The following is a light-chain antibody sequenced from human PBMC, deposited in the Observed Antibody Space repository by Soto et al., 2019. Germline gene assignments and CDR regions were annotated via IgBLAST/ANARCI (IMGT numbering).Light chain of an antibody. CDR2: AAS. CDR1: QSISSY. J-gene: IGKJ4*02. V-gene: IGKV1-39*01. Sequence: DIQMTQSPSSLSASVGDRVTITCRASQSISSYLNWYQQKPGKAPKLLIYAASSLQSGVPSRFSCSGSGTDFTITISSLQPEDFATYYCQKSYSTPLRFGGGTKVEIK. CDR3: QKSYSTPLR.